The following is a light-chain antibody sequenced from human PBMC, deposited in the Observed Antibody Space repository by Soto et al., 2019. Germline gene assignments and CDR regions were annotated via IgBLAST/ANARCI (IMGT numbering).Light chain of an antibody. CDR2: DAS. CDR1: QTVSSNY. CDR3: QQYGSSPWT. J-gene: IGKJ1*01. Sequence: EIVLTQSPATLSLSPGERAALSCRASQTVSSNYLAWYQQKPGQAPRLLIYDASRRATGVPARFSGSGSGADFILSISRLEPEDFAVYYCQQYGSSPWTFGQGTKVDIK. V-gene: IGKV3D-20*01.